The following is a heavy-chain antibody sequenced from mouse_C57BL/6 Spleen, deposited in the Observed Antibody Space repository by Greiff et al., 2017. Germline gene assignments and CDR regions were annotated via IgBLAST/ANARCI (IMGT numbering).Heavy chain of an antibody. V-gene: IGHV1-82*01. CDR2: IYPGDGDT. J-gene: IGHJ3*01. D-gene: IGHD2-5*01. CDR1: GYAFSSSW. CDR3: ARSWSNYGFAY. Sequence: QVQLKESGPELVKPGASVKISCKASGYAFSSSWMNWVKQRPGKGLEWIGRIYPGDGDTNYNGKFKGKATLTADKSSSTAYMQLSSLTSEDSAVYFCARSWSNYGFAYWGQGTLVTVSA.